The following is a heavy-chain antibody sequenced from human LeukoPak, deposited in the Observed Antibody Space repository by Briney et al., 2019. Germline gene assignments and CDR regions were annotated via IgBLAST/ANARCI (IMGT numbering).Heavy chain of an antibody. V-gene: IGHV3-21*01. CDR2: ISSSGNYI. CDR3: SRDGRSGYDSLDY. D-gene: IGHD5-12*01. CDR1: GFAFSSHS. Sequence: GGSLRLSCAASGFAFSSHSMNWVGHAPGKGLEGVSSISSSGNYIYYADSMKGRFTISRDNAKNSLYLQMNSLRAEDTAVYYCSRDGRSGYDSLDYWGQGTLVTVSS. J-gene: IGHJ4*02.